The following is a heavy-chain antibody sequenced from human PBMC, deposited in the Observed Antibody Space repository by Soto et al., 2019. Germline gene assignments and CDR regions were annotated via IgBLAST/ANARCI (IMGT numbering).Heavy chain of an antibody. CDR2: INPTGSP. CDR1: GGSLTGYY. V-gene: IGHV4-34*01. J-gene: IGHJ3*02. D-gene: IGHD6-19*01. Sequence: SETLSLTCVVTGGSLTGYYWSWIRQPPGRGLEWIVEINPTGSPKYNPSLMSRVTISVDTSKNQFSMKLSSVTAADTAVFYCARSREQWLVDAFDIWGQGTMVTVSS. CDR3: ARSREQWLVDAFDI.